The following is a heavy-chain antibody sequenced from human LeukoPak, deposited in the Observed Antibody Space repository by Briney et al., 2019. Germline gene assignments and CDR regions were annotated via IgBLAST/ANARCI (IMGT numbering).Heavy chain of an antibody. V-gene: IGHV4-59*01. CDR1: GGSISSYY. CDR2: IYYSGST. D-gene: IGHD4-17*01. Sequence: SETLSLTCTVSGGSISSYYWSWIRQPPGKGLEWSGYIYYSGSTNYKSSLKSRVTISVDTSKNQFSLKLSSVTAADTAVYYCAKFATVTTPNWIDPWGQGILVAVSS. J-gene: IGHJ5*02. CDR3: AKFATVTTPNWIDP.